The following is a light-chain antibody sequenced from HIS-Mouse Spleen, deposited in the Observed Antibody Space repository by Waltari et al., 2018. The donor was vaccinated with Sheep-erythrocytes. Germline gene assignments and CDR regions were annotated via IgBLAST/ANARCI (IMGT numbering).Light chain of an antibody. Sequence: EIVLTQSPGTLSLSPGERATLSCRASQSVSSSYLAWYQQKPGQAPRLLIYGASSRATGIPDRFSGSGSGTDFTLTISRLEPEDFAVYYCQQYYSTLLTFGGGTKVEIK. J-gene: IGKJ4*01. V-gene: IGKV3-20*01. CDR3: QQYYSTLLT. CDR2: GAS. CDR1: QSVSSSY.